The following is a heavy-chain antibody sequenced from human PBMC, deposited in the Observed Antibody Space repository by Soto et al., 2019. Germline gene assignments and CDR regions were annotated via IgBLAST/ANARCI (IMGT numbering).Heavy chain of an antibody. CDR2: ITGNSAFT. CDR1: RFTFNRNA. CDR3: AKNRDYDYDAFDV. Sequence: QPGWSLRLSCSGSRFTFNRNAMSSVRQAPGKGLEWVSGITGNSAFTYYADSVKGRFTISRDNSKNTLYLQMNTLRVEDTAVYYCAKNRDYDYDAFDVWGQGTVVTVSS. V-gene: IGHV3-23*01. J-gene: IGHJ3*01. D-gene: IGHD3-16*01.